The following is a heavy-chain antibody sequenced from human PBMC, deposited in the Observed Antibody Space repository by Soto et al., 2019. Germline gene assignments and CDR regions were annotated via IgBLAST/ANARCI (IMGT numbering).Heavy chain of an antibody. CDR1: GGSFSGYY. V-gene: IGHV4-34*01. D-gene: IGHD3-22*01. CDR3: AKVYWYDGSAIFGF. Sequence: SETLSLTCAVYGGSFSGYYWSWIRQPPGKGLEWIGEINHSGSTNYNPSLKSRVTISVDTSKNQFSLKLSSVTAADTAVYYCAKVYWYDGSAIFGFWGQGTLVTAPQ. J-gene: IGHJ4*02. CDR2: INHSGST.